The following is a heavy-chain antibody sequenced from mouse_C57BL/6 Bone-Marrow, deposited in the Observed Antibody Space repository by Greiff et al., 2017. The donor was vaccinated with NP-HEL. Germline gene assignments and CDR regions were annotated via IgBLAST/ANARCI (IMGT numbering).Heavy chain of an antibody. CDR1: GFTFSDYG. V-gene: IGHV5-17*01. J-gene: IGHJ3*01. CDR2: ISSGSSTI. D-gene: IGHD2-2*01. CDR3: ARTTMVTEGFAY. Sequence: DVKLVESGGGLVKPGGSLKLSCAASGFTFSDYGMHWVRQAPEKGLEWVAYISSGSSTIYYADTVKGRFTISRDNAKNTLFLQMTSLRSEDTAMYYCARTTMVTEGFAYWGQGTLVTVSA.